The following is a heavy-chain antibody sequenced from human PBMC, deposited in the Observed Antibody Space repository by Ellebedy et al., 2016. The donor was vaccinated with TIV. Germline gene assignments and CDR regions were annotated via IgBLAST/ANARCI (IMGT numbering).Heavy chain of an antibody. D-gene: IGHD6-19*01. CDR2: IYSSGGT. V-gene: IGHV3-53*01. CDR3: AGGISVAGTSLGF. J-gene: IGHJ4*02. Sequence: GESLKISCAASGFTVSSNYMSWVRQAPGRGLEWVSTIYSSGGTYYAGSVKGRLTISRDNSKNTLYLQMNSLSTEDTAVYYCAGGISVAGTSLGFWGQGTLVTVSS. CDR1: GFTVSSNY.